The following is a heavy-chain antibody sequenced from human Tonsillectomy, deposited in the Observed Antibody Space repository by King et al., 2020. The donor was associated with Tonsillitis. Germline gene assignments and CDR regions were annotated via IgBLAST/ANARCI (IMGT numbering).Heavy chain of an antibody. V-gene: IGHV3-23*04. Sequence: VQLVESGGGLVQPGGSLRLSCAASGFTFSSYAMSWVRQAPGKGLEWVSAISGGDGSTYYADSVKGRFTLSKDNSKNTLYLQMSSLRVEDTAIYYCARSYCRGTSCYSPFDYWGQGTLVTVSS. J-gene: IGHJ4*02. CDR1: GFTFSSYA. D-gene: IGHD2-2*01. CDR2: ISGGDGST. CDR3: ARSYCRGTSCYSPFDY.